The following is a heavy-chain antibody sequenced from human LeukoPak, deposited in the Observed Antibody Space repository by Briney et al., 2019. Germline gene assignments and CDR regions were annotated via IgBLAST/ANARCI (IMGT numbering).Heavy chain of an antibody. D-gene: IGHD4-23*01. J-gene: IGHJ3*02. CDR1: GFTFSSYW. CDR3: ARDKYGGNSNAFDI. V-gene: IGHV3-74*01. Sequence: GGSLRLSCAASGFTFSSYWMHWVRQVPGKGLVWVSRIGTDGSSTNYADYVKGRFTISRDNAKNTLFLQMNSLRAEDTAVHYCARDKYGGNSNAFDIWGQGTLVTVSS. CDR2: IGTDGSST.